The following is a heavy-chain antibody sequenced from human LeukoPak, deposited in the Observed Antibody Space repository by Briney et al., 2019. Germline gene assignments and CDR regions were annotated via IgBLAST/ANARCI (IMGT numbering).Heavy chain of an antibody. CDR1: GDSVSSSSAA. CDR2: TYYRSKWYS. J-gene: IGHJ4*02. V-gene: IGHV6-1*01. D-gene: IGHD3-22*01. Sequence: SQTLSLTCALSGDSVSSSSAAWNWIRQSPSRGLEWLGRTYYRSKWYSDYSVSLKSRITISSDTSKNQFSLQVNSVTPEDTAVYFCARGSSRIYYYDSSGYSHAFDYWGQGTLVTVSS. CDR3: ARGSSRIYYYDSSGYSHAFDY.